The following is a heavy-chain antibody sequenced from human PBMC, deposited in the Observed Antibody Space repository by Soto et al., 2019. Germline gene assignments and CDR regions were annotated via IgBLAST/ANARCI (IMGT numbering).Heavy chain of an antibody. J-gene: IGHJ4*02. V-gene: IGHV3-30*18. D-gene: IGHD6-13*01. CDR2: ISYDGSNK. CDR1: GFTFSSYG. Sequence: QVQLVESGGGVDQPGRSLRLSCAASGFTFSSYGMHWVRQAPGKGLEWVAVISYDGSNKYYADSVKGRFTISRDNSKNTLYLQTNSLRAEDTAVYYCAKDGIAAAVLFADWGQGTLVTVSS. CDR3: AKDGIAAAVLFAD.